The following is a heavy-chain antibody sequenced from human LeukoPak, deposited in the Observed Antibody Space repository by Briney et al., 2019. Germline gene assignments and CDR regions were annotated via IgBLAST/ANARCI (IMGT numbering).Heavy chain of an antibody. CDR1: GFTFTTYA. CDR3: SGFCGGDCYENY. Sequence: GGSLRLSCAASGFTFTTYAMHWVRKAPGKGLEWVAAISYDGSTKYYADSVKGRFTVSRDNSKSTLYLQINSLRPEDTAIYYASGFCGGDCYENYWGQGTLVTVSS. V-gene: IGHV3-30*04. J-gene: IGHJ4*02. D-gene: IGHD2-21*02. CDR2: ISYDGSTK.